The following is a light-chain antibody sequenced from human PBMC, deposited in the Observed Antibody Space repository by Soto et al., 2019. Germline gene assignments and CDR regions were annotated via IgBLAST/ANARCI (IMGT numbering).Light chain of an antibody. J-gene: IGKJ2*01. CDR1: HSISSW. CDR3: HQYNSYSTYT. CDR2: ESF. Sequence: DIQMTQSPSTLSASVGDRVTITCRASHSISSWLAWYQQKRGKAPKLLIYESFSLESGVTSRFSGSGSRTEFTITVSSLQLDDFATYDDHQYNSYSTYTFGQGTKLEIK. V-gene: IGKV1-5*01.